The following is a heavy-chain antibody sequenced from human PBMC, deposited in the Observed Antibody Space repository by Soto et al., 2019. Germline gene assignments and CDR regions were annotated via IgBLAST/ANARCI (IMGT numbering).Heavy chain of an antibody. D-gene: IGHD1-20*01. Sequence: QVRLEQSGAEVKKPGSSVRVSCQASGGALTSYPIHWVRQAPGQGLEWMGVIDPIVNTSNLAENFKTRLTLTADTSTKTVYMDLTSLRSDDTAIYFCATYPRPYKWTDIWGRGTQLTVSS. J-gene: IGHJ4*02. CDR3: ATYPRPYKWTDI. V-gene: IGHV1-69*06. CDR1: GGALTSYP. CDR2: IDPIVNTS.